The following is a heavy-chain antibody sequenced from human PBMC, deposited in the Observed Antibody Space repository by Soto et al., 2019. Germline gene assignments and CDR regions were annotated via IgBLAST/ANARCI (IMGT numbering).Heavy chain of an antibody. V-gene: IGHV1-18*04. CDR3: ARLHGYSSVCYAY. CDR2: ISTFNGNA. Sequence: QVQLVQSGAEVKKPGASVKVSCKASGYTFSSNGVSWVRQAPGQGLEWMGWISTFNGNAHYAQKFQGRVTMTTDTSTNTAYMELTSLSSDDPAVYYCARLHGYSSVCYAYWGQGTLVTFSS. J-gene: IGHJ4*02. D-gene: IGHD6-19*01. CDR1: GYTFSSNG.